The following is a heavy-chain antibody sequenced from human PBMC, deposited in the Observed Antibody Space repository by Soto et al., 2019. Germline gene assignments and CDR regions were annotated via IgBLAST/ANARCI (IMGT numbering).Heavy chain of an antibody. CDR1: GGTFSSYT. D-gene: IGHD6-25*01. Sequence: QVQLVQSAAEVKKPGSSVKVSCKASGGTFSSYTISWVRQAPGQGLEWMGRIIPILGIANYAKKFQGRVTSTAAKATGTAYMYLSSMRAEDTVVYYWAKDAAGMDVWGQGATVVVSS. V-gene: IGHV1-69*08. CDR2: IIPILGIA. J-gene: IGHJ6*02. CDR3: AKDAAGMDV.